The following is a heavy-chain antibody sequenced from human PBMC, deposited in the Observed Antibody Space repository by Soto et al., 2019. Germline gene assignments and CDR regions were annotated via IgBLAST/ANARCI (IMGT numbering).Heavy chain of an antibody. CDR3: AMKRARITFGGVTPRDAFDI. CDR2: INHSGST. D-gene: IGHD3-16*01. V-gene: IGHV4-34*01. CDR1: GGSFSGYY. Sequence: PSETLSLTCAVYGGSFSGYYWSWIRQPPGKGLEWIGEINHSGSTNYNPSLKSRVTISVDTSKNQFSLKLSSVTAADTAVYYCAMKRARITFGGVTPRDAFDIWGQGTMVTVSS. J-gene: IGHJ3*02.